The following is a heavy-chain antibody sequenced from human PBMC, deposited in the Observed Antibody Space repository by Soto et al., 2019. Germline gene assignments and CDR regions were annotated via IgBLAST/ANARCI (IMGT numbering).Heavy chain of an antibody. CDR2: IYYSGST. CDR3: ARLPVSRWPYFDY. V-gene: IGHV4-59*08. Sequence: QVQLQESGPGLVKPSETLSLTCTVSGGSISNFYWSWIRQPPGKGLQWIGYIYYSGSTNYNPSLKSRVTISVDTSKNQFSMKLSSVTAADTAVYYCARLPVSRWPYFDYWGQGTPVTVSS. CDR1: GGSISNFY. J-gene: IGHJ4*02. D-gene: IGHD6-13*01.